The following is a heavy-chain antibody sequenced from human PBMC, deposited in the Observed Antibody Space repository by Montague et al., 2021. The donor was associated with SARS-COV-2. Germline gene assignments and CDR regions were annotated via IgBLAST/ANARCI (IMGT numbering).Heavy chain of an antibody. D-gene: IGHD2-21*02. CDR1: GFTFSRYA. CDR3: ARELTYYGMDV. V-gene: IGHV3-30-3*01. J-gene: IGHJ6*02. CDR2: ISYDGSNK. Sequence: SWRISCVASGFTFSRYAMHLFRQAPGKGLEWVAVISYDGSNKYYADSVKGRFTISRDNSKNTLYLQMNSLRAEDTAVYYCARELTYYGMDVWGQGTTVTVSS.